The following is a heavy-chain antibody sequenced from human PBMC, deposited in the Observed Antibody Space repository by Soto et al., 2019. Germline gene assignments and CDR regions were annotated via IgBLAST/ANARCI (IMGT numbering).Heavy chain of an antibody. CDR3: AREPYYYDSSGYFSGYSHH. Sequence: ASVKVSCKSSGYTVSSYALHWVRQAPGQRLEWMGWINGGNGQTKYSQKFQGRVTFTRDTSASTAYLDLSSLRSEDTAVYYCAREPYYYDSSGYFSGYSHHRGKGTQVTVSS. D-gene: IGHD3-22*01. J-gene: IGHJ1*01. V-gene: IGHV1-3*01. CDR1: GYTVSSYA. CDR2: INGGNGQT.